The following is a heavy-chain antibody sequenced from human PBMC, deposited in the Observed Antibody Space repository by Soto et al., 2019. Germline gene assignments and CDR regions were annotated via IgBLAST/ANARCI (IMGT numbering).Heavy chain of an antibody. D-gene: IGHD3-10*01. J-gene: IGHJ4*02. CDR2: ISGSGGST. V-gene: IGHV3-23*01. CDR1: GFTFSSYA. Sequence: GGSLRLSCAASGFTFSSYAMSWVRQAPGKGLEWVSAISGSGGSTYYADSVKGRFTISRDNSKNTLYLQMNSLRAEDTAVYYCATTYYYGSGSPYFDYWGQGTLVTVSS. CDR3: ATTYYYGSGSPYFDY.